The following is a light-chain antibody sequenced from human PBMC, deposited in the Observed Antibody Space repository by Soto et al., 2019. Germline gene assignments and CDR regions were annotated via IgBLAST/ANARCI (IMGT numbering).Light chain of an antibody. CDR3: QQYHDYWT. J-gene: IGKJ1*01. V-gene: IGKV1-5*01. Sequence: DIQMTQSPSTLSASIGDRVTITCRASQSISGWLAWYQQKPGKAPKLLISDVSSLESGVPSRFSGSGSGTEFTLTISSLQPDYFSVYYCQQYHDYWTFGPGTKVEVK. CDR1: QSISGW. CDR2: DVS.